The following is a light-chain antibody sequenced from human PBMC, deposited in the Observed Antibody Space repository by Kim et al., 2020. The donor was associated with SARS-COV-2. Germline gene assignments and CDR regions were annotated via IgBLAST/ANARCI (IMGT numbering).Light chain of an antibody. CDR1: QDIRNG. J-gene: IGKJ2*01. Sequence: SDTVGDSVTITCRASQDIRNGLDWYQQKSGKAPKLLIYAASSLQSGVPSRFSGSGSGTDFALTISSLQPEDFATYYCLQDYNYPYTFGQGTKLEI. V-gene: IGKV1-6*01. CDR2: AAS. CDR3: LQDYNYPYT.